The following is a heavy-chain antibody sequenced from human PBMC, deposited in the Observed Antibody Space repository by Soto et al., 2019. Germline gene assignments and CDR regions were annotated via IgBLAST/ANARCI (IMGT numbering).Heavy chain of an antibody. J-gene: IGHJ4*02. D-gene: IGHD2-15*01. CDR3: ATYCSGGSCYLDY. V-gene: IGHV4-31*03. CDR1: GGSISSGGYY. Sequence: QVQLQESGPGLVKPSQTLSLTCTVSGGSISSGGYYWSWIRQHPGKGLEWIGYIYYSGSTYYNPSLKRRVTISGDTAKNQFSLKLSSVTAADTAVYYCATYCSGGSCYLDYWGQGTLVTVSS. CDR2: IYYSGST.